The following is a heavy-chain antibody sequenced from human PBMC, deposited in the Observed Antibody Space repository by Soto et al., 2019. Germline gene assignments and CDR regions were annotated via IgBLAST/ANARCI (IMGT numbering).Heavy chain of an antibody. CDR2: ISAYNGNT. CDR3: AREKYDYVCGSYLDMDL. D-gene: IGHD3-16*02. Sequence: QVQLVQSGAEVKKPGASVKVSCKASGYTFTSYGISWVRQAPGQGLEWMGWISAYNGNTNYAQKLQGRVTMTTDTSTSTAYMELRSLRSDDTAVYYCAREKYDYVCGSYLDMDLWGQVTTFTVSS. CDR1: GYTFTSYG. J-gene: IGHJ6*02. V-gene: IGHV1-18*01.